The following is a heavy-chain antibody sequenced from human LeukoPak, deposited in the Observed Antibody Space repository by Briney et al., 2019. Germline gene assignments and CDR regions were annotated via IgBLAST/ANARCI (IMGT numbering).Heavy chain of an antibody. CDR2: FDPEDGET. V-gene: IGHV1-24*01. Sequence: ASVKVSCKVSGYTLTELSMHWVRQAPGKGLEWMGGFDPEDGETIYAQKFQGRVTMTTDTSTSTAYMELRSLRSDDTAVYYCARDGIAARRGLDYWGQGTLVTVSS. D-gene: IGHD6-6*01. J-gene: IGHJ4*02. CDR1: GYTLTELS. CDR3: ARDGIAARRGLDY.